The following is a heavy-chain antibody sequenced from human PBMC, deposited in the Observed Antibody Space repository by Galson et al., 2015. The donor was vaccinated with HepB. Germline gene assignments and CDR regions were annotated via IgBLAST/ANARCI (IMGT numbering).Heavy chain of an antibody. J-gene: IGHJ4*02. D-gene: IGHD2/OR15-2a*01. CDR1: GFTVSSNY. CDR2: IYSGGRT. V-gene: IGHV3-53*01. Sequence: SLRLSCAGSGFTVSSNYMSWVRQAPGKGLEWVSLIYSGGRTYYSDSVKGRFTISRDNSKNTLYLQMSSLRVEDTAVYFCARLFASMDDCWGQGTLVTVSS. CDR3: ARLFASMDDC.